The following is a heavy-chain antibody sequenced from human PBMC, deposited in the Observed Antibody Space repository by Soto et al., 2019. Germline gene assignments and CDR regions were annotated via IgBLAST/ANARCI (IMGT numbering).Heavy chain of an antibody. Sequence: GESLKISCQASESTFTNYWINWVRQVPGKGLEWMGRIDPDDSQTNYSPSVRGHVTISVDKSVNTVYLQWDSLKASDTAIYYCATRITLVDWGQGTLVTVSS. J-gene: IGHJ4*02. V-gene: IGHV5-10-1*01. CDR1: ESTFTNYW. CDR2: IDPDDSQT. D-gene: IGHD3-16*01. CDR3: ATRITLVD.